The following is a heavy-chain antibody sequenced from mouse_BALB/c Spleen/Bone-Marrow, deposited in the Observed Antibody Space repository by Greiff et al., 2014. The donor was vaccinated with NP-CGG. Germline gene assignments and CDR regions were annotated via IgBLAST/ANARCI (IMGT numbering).Heavy chain of an antibody. CDR2: IDPANGNT. CDR1: GFIIKDTY. J-gene: IGHJ3*01. CDR3: ASYYYGSSSFAY. Sequence: EVKLVESGAELVKPGASVKLSCTASGFIIKDTYMHWVKQRPEQGLEWIGRIDPANGNTKYDPKFQGKATITADTSSNTAYLQLSSLTSEDTAVYYCASYYYGSSSFAYWGQGTMVTVSA. V-gene: IGHV14-3*02. D-gene: IGHD1-1*01.